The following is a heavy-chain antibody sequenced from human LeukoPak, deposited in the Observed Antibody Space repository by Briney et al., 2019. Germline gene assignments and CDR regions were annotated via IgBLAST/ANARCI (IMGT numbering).Heavy chain of an antibody. D-gene: IGHD1-26*01. Sequence: GESLRLSCAASGFTFSSYAMSWVRQAPGKGLEWVSTVNADGGNTYYADSVKGRFTISRDNSKSTLILQMNSLRVEDTALYYCTKRVKYGGTWDHFADWGQGTLVTVSS. CDR3: TKRVKYGGTWDHFAD. J-gene: IGHJ4*02. CDR1: GFTFSSYA. CDR2: VNADGGNT. V-gene: IGHV3-23*01.